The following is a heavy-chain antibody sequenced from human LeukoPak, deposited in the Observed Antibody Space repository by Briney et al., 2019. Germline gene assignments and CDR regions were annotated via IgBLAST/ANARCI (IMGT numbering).Heavy chain of an antibody. V-gene: IGHV4-39*07. CDR1: GGSITTRSYY. CDR2: MHHSGST. D-gene: IGHD3-22*01. CDR3: ARDPGAYYDSSGYLNWFDP. Sequence: SETLSLSCTVSGGSITTRSYYWGWIRQPPGKGLEWIGSMHHSGSTYYNPSLKSRVTTSVDTSKNQFSLKLSSVTAADTAVYYCARDPGAYYDSSGYLNWFDPWGQGTLVTVSS. J-gene: IGHJ5*02.